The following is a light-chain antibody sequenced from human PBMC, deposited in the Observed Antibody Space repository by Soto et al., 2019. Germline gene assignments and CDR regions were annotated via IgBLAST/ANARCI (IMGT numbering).Light chain of an antibody. CDR2: GAS. V-gene: IGKV3-20*01. CDR3: QQYGSSPQT. J-gene: IGKJ1*01. CDR1: QAISDN. Sequence: IVMTQSPATLSVSPGERATLSCRASQAISDNLAWYQHKPGQPPRLLIYGASSRATGIPDRFSGSGSGTDFTLTISRLEPEDFAVYYCQQYGSSPQTFGQGTKVDIK.